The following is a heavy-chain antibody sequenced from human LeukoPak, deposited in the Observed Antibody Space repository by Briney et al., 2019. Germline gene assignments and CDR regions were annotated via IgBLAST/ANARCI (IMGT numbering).Heavy chain of an antibody. J-gene: IGHJ3*02. D-gene: IGHD3-22*01. CDR1: GGSISSGDFY. Sequence: PSQTLSLTCTVSGGSISSGDFYWSWIRQPPGKGLEWIGYIYYSGSTYYNPSLKSRVTISVDTSKNQFSLKLSSVTAADTAVYYCASGPYYYDSSGAFDIWGQGTMVTVSS. V-gene: IGHV4-30-4*08. CDR2: IYYSGST. CDR3: ASGPYYYDSSGAFDI.